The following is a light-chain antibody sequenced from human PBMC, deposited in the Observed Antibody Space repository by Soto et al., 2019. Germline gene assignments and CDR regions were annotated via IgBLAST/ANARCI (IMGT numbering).Light chain of an antibody. CDR1: SSDVGGYNF. J-gene: IGLJ2*01. V-gene: IGLV2-11*01. CDR2: DVT. CDR3: CSYAGGYSLV. Sequence: QSALTQPRSVSGSPGQSVTISCTGTSSDVGGYNFVSWHQHHPGKAPKFMIYDVTKRPSGVPDRFSGSKSGNTASLTISGLQAEDEADYYCCSYAGGYSLVFGGGTKLTVL.